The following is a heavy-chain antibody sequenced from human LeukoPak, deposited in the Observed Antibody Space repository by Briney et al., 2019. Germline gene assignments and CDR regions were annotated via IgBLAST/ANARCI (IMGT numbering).Heavy chain of an antibody. CDR3: ASTPRARLSGGSSRGPNAFDI. CDR2: IIPIFGTA. Sequence: SVKVSCKASGGTFSSYAISWVRQAPGQGLEWMGGIIPIFGTANYAQKFQGRVTITADESTSTAYVELSSLRSEDTAVYYCASTPRARLSGGSSRGPNAFDIWGQGTMVTVSS. J-gene: IGHJ3*02. CDR1: GGTFSSYA. V-gene: IGHV1-69*13. D-gene: IGHD2-2*01.